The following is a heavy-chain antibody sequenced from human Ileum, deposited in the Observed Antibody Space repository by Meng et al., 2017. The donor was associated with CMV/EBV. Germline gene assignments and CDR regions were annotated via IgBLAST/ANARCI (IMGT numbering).Heavy chain of an antibody. CDR2: IKPDGIDR. CDR3: ARQYDYVWGSYRTHFDY. Sequence: GESLKISCAASGFTFSVYWMNWARQAPGKGLEWVANIKPDGIDRYYVDSVKGRFTISRDNAKNSVYLQMNSLTAADTAVYFCARQYDYVWGSYRTHFDYWGHGNRV. V-gene: IGHV3-7*01. D-gene: IGHD3-16*02. J-gene: IGHJ4*01. CDR1: GFTFSVYW.